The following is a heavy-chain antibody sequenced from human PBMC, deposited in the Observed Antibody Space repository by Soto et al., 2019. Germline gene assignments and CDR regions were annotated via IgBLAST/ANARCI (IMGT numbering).Heavy chain of an antibody. Sequence: APAKVSCKASGGTFSSYASSWVRPAPGEGFEWMGGIISIIGTAKNVQKFQGRVTITEDKSTSRAYMELSSLRSEHTALDYCARANTWSYSRENYCYGMDVWGQGTTVTVSS. D-gene: IGHD1-26*01. V-gene: IGHV1-69*06. CDR2: IISIIGTA. CDR1: GGTFSSYA. CDR3: ARANTWSYSRENYCYGMDV. J-gene: IGHJ6*02.